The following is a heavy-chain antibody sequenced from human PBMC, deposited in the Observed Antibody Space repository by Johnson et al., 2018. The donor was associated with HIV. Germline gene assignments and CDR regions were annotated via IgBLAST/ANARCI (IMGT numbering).Heavy chain of an antibody. J-gene: IGHJ3*02. CDR3: ARARRYSSSWPDAFDI. V-gene: IGHV3-30*14. D-gene: IGHD6-13*01. CDR2: ISYDGSNK. Sequence: QVQLVESGGGVVQPGRSLRLSCAASGFTFSSYAMHWVRQAPGKGLEWVAVISYDGSNKYYADSVKGRVTISRDNSKNTLYLQMNSLRAGDTAVYYCARARRYSSSWPDAFDIWGQGTMVTVSS. CDR1: GFTFSSYA.